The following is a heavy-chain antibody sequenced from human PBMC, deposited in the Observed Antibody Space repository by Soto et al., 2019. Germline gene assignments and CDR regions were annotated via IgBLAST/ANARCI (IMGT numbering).Heavy chain of an antibody. CDR2: IYWEDDK. CDR3: AYLPCSGGSCYWFSYSGMDV. J-gene: IGHJ6*02. V-gene: IGHV2-5*02. D-gene: IGHD2-15*01. Sequence: QITLKESGPTLVKPTQTLTLTCTFSGFSRSTSGVGVAWISQPPGQALEWLALIYWEDDKRYRPSLETRLTITKETSKNQVVLTMTNMDSVDTATYYCAYLPCSGGSCYWFSYSGMDVWGQGTTVTVSS. CDR1: GFSRSTSGVG.